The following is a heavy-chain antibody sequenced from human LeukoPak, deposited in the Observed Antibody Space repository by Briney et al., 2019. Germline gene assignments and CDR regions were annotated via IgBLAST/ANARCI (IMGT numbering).Heavy chain of an antibody. CDR2: MNPNSGNT. J-gene: IGHJ3*02. V-gene: IGHV1-8*01. CDR1: GYTFTSYD. Sequence: ASVKVSCKASGYTFTSYDINWVRQATGQGLEWMGWMNPNSGNTGYAQKFQGRVTMTRNTSISTAYMELSSLRSEDTAVYYCATYCSGGSCYFDAFDIWGQGTMVTVSS. D-gene: IGHD2-15*01. CDR3: ATYCSGGSCYFDAFDI.